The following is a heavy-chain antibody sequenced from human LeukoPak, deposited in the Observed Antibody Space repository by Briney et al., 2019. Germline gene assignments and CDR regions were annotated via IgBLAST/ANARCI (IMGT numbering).Heavy chain of an antibody. V-gene: IGHV3-72*01. CDR3: ARGSYSGYGDDY. J-gene: IGHJ4*02. D-gene: IGHD5-12*01. Sequence: PGGSLRLSCAASGFSFSDYYMDWVRQAPGKGLEWVGRIRNKANHYTTEYAASAKGRFSISRDESKNSLYLQVNSLKTEDTAVYYCARGSYSGYGDDYWGQGTLVTVSS. CDR2: IRNKANHYTT. CDR1: GFSFSDYY.